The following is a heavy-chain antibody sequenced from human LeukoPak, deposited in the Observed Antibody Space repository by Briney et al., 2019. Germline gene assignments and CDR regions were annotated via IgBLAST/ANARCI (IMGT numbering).Heavy chain of an antibody. V-gene: IGHV4-4*02. CDR3: ARQKWEQQGRDYYFNGLDV. D-gene: IGHD1/OR15-1a*01. CDR2: IYLYGTT. CDR1: AGYISSSSW. J-gene: IGHJ6*02. Sequence: SETLSLTCSVSAGYISSSSWWSWVRQSPVKGLEWIGEIYLYGTTNYNPSLKSRVTMSVDRSKNQFSLKLSSVTAADTAVYYCARQKWEQQGRDYYFNGLDVWGPGTTVIVSS.